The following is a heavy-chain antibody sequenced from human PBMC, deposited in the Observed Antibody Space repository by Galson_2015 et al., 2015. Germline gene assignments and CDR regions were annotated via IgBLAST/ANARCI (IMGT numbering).Heavy chain of an antibody. V-gene: IGHV3-21*01. CDR2: ISGRSTFI. D-gene: IGHD7-27*01. J-gene: IGHJ4*02. Sequence: SLRLSCAASGFPFSSYPMNWVRQAPEKGLQWVSSISGRSTFIFYSDSVKGRFTISRDNAKNSLSLQMNSLRGDDTAVYYCTRHLGIGSGSPEFWGQGTLVAVSS. CDR3: TRHLGIGSGSPEF. CDR1: GFPFSSYP.